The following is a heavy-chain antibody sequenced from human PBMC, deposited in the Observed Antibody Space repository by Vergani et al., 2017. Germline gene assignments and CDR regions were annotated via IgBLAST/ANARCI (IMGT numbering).Heavy chain of an antibody. V-gene: IGHV3-21*01. CDR1: GFTFSSYS. CDR2: ISSSSSYI. Sequence: EVQLVESGGGLVKPGGSLRLSCAASGFTFSSYSMNWVRQAPGKGLEWVSSISSSSSYIYYADSVKGRFTISSDNAKTSLYLQRNSLRAEDTAVYYCARVFSVVVPAATDYYYYMDVWGKGTTVTVSS. D-gene: IGHD2-2*01. J-gene: IGHJ6*03. CDR3: ARVFSVVVPAATDYYYYMDV.